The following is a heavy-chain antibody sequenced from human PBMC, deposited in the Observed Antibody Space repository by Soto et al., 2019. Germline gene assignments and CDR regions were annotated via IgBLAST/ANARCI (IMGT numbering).Heavy chain of an antibody. J-gene: IGHJ4*02. CDR3: ARDTHGSGSGDY. D-gene: IGHD3-10*01. CDR1: GFKFGSYA. V-gene: IGHV3-30-3*01. CDR2: ISYDGSNK. Sequence: GGLLRHSCAASGFKFGSYAVHRILQAPGKGLEWVAVISYDGSNKYYADSVKGRFTISRDNSKNTLYLQMNSLRAEDTAVYYCARDTHGSGSGDYWGQGTQVTVSS.